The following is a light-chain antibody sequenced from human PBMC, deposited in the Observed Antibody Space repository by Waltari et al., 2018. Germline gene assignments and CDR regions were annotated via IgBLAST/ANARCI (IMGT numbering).Light chain of an antibody. V-gene: IGKV3-11*01. CDR3: LQYSSGYS. CDR1: QSVSNY. Sequence: VILTQSPATLSLSPGERVTLSCRASQSVSNYLVWYQQKPGQAPRPLIYGASSRATGIPDRFSGSGSGTDFTLTISSLEPEDVGVYHCLQYSSGYSFGQGTKVEIK. J-gene: IGKJ2*03. CDR2: GAS.